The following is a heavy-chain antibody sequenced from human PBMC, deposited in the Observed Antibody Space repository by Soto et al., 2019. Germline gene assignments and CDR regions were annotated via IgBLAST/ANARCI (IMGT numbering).Heavy chain of an antibody. CDR3: ARGLYYDILTGPFYYFDY. D-gene: IGHD3-9*01. CDR1: GGSISSYY. V-gene: IGHV4-59*01. CDR2: IYYSGSA. J-gene: IGHJ4*02. Sequence: SETLSLTCTVSGGSISSYYWSWIRQPPGKGLEWIGYIYYSGSANYNPSLKSRVTISVDTSKNQFSLKLSSVTAADTAVYYCARGLYYDILTGPFYYFDYWGQGTLVTVSS.